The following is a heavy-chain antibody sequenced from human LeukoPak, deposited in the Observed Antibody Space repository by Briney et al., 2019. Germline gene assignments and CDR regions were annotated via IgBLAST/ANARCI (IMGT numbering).Heavy chain of an antibody. CDR1: GGSFSGYY. J-gene: IGHJ1*01. D-gene: IGHD6-6*01. V-gene: IGHV4-34*01. Sequence: SEALSLTCAVYGGSFSGYYWSWIRQPPGKGLEWIGEINHSGSTNYNPSLKSRVTISVDTSKNQFSLKLSSVTAADTAVYYCARGGIAARRREFQHWGQGTLVTVSS. CDR3: ARGGIAARRREFQH. CDR2: INHSGST.